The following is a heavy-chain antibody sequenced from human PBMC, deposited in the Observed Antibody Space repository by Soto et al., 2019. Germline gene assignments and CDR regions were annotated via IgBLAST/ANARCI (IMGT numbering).Heavy chain of an antibody. Sequence: LCGGSISSSSYYWGWIRQPPGKGLEWIGSIYYSGSTYYNPSLKGRVTISVDTSKNQFSLKLSSVTAADTAVYYCARHAYYYGSGTGDYWGQGTLVTVSS. CDR1: GGSISSSSYY. CDR3: ARHAYYYGSGTGDY. D-gene: IGHD3-10*01. J-gene: IGHJ4*02. CDR2: IYYSGST. V-gene: IGHV4-39*01.